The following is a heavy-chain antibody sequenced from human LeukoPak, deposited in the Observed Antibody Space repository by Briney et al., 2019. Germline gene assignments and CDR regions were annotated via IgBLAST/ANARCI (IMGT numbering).Heavy chain of an antibody. CDR1: GFTFSNYW. D-gene: IGHD2/OR15-2a*01. CDR3: ARDPNSKIGAFDL. CDR2: IKQDGSDK. Sequence: GGSLRLSCAASGFTFSNYWMTWVRQAPGKGLEWVANIKQDGSDKYYVDSVKGRFNISRDNAKNSLYLQMNSLRADDSAVYYCARDPNSKIGAFDLWGQGTMVTVSS. V-gene: IGHV3-7*01. J-gene: IGHJ3*01.